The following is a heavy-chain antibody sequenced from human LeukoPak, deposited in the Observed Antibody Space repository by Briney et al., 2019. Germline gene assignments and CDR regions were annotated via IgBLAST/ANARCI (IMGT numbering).Heavy chain of an antibody. CDR2: IYYSGRT. J-gene: IGHJ4*02. V-gene: IGHV4-59*08. D-gene: IGHD2-15*01. Sequence: SETLSLTCTVSGGSIRSYHWSWIRQPPGKGLEWMGYIYYSGRTYYNPSLKSRVTISVDTSKNQFSLKLSSVTAADTAAYYCARHSDDCSGSTCYDYWGQGTLVTVSS. CDR3: ARHSDDCSGSTCYDY. CDR1: GGSIRSYH.